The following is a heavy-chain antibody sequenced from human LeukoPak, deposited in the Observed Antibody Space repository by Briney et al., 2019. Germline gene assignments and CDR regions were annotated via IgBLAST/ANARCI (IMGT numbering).Heavy chain of an antibody. J-gene: IGHJ4*02. D-gene: IGHD5-12*01. V-gene: IGHV3-30*18. Sequence: GGSLRLTCAASGFTFSSYGMHWVRQAPGKGLEWVAVISYDGSNKNYADSVKGRFTISRDNSKNTLYLQMNSLRAEDTAVYYCAKAGYSGYEFDYWGQGTLVTVSS. CDR2: ISYDGSNK. CDR3: AKAGYSGYEFDY. CDR1: GFTFSSYG.